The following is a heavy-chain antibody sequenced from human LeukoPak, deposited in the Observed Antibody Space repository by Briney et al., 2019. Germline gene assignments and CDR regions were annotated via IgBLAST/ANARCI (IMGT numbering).Heavy chain of an antibody. J-gene: IGHJ4*02. V-gene: IGHV3-23*01. CDR3: AKDPDCTSGICYTFFDY. Sequence: GGSLRLSCAASGFTFSTFAMIWVRQPPGKGLEWVSSIFPSGGEIHYADSVRGRFTISRDNSKSTLYLQMNSLRAEDTAVYYCAKDPDCTSGICYTFFDYWGQGTLVTVSS. CDR1: GFTFSTFA. CDR2: IFPSGGEI. D-gene: IGHD2-8*01.